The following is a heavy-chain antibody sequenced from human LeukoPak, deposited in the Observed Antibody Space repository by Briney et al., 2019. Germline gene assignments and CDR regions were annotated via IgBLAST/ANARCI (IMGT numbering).Heavy chain of an antibody. CDR3: ARDQGTTVTTLDAFDI. CDR1: GYTFTSYY. D-gene: IGHD4-17*01. CDR2: INPSGGST. J-gene: IGHJ3*02. Sequence: GASVKVSCKASGYTFTSYYMHWVRQASGQGLEWMGIINPSGGSTSYAQKFQGRVTMTRDTSTSTVYMELSSLRSEDTAVYYCARDQGTTVTTLDAFDIWGQGTMVTVSS. V-gene: IGHV1-46*01.